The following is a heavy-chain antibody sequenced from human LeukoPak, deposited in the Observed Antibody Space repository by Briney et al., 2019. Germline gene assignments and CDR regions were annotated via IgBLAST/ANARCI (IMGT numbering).Heavy chain of an antibody. V-gene: IGHV3-48*01. CDR1: GFTFSSYS. CDR3: ARGKLELRYLFVY. CDR2: ISSSSSTI. Sequence: TGGSLRLSCAASGFTFSSYSMNWVRQAPGKGLEWVSYISSSSSTIYYADSVKGRFTISRDNAKNSLYLQMNSLRAEDTAVYYCARGKLELRYLFVYWGQGTLVTVSS. J-gene: IGHJ4*02. D-gene: IGHD1-7*01.